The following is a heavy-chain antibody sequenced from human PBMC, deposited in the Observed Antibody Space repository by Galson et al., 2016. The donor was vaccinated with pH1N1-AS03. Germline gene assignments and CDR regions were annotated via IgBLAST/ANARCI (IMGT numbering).Heavy chain of an antibody. Sequence: SETLSLTCDVSGYSISTGYYWGWIRQPPGKGLEWIGSIYHTGTSHYNPSVKSRVIISVDTSKNQFSLKLSSVSAADTAVYYCVRGGREIRSDAIFPGGADPWGRGTLVTVSS. V-gene: IGHV4-38-2*01. CDR2: IYHTGTS. J-gene: IGHJ5*02. CDR3: VRGGREIRSDAIFPGGADP. CDR1: GYSISTGYY. D-gene: IGHD2-15*01.